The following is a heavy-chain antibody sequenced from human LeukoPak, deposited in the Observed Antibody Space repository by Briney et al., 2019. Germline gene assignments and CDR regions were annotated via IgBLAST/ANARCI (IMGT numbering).Heavy chain of an antibody. CDR1: GYTFSRYS. CDR2: ISGDSNYI. D-gene: IGHD2-2*01. Sequence: GGSLRLPCAASGYTFSRYSMSWVRQAPGKGLEWVSSISGDSNYIYYADSVEGRFTISRDNAKNSLYLQMNSLRAEDTAVYYCANHLACGSTSCPPFDYWGQGTLVTVSS. V-gene: IGHV3-21*01. CDR3: ANHLACGSTSCPPFDY. J-gene: IGHJ4*02.